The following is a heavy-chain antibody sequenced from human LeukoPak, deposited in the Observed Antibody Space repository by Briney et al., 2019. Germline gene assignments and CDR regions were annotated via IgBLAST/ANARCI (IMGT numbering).Heavy chain of an antibody. Sequence: QPGGSLRLSCAASGFIFSNFAMSWVRQAPGKGPEWVSTISGSGGNTYYTDSVKGRFTISRDNSKDTLYLQMNSLRAADTAVYYCAKEDYCSGGSCYWLAFDFWGQGTMVTVSS. J-gene: IGHJ3*01. CDR3: AKEDYCSGGSCYWLAFDF. D-gene: IGHD2-15*01. CDR2: ISGSGGNT. CDR1: GFIFSNFA. V-gene: IGHV3-23*01.